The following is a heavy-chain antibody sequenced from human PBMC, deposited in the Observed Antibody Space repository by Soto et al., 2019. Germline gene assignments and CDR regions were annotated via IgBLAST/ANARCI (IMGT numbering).Heavy chain of an antibody. D-gene: IGHD3-3*01. CDR3: ARASGIFGVVIMDAFDI. Sequence: SVKVSCKASGYTFTGNYRQWVRQAPGQGLEWMGWTNPNSGGTNYAQKFQGWVTMTRDTSISTAYMELSRLRSDDTAVYYCARASGIFGVVIMDAFDIWGQGTMVTVSS. CDR1: GYTFTGNY. V-gene: IGHV1-2*04. J-gene: IGHJ3*02. CDR2: TNPNSGGT.